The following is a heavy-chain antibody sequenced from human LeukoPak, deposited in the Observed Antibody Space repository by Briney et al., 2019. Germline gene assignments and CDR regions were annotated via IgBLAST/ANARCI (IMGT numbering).Heavy chain of an antibody. CDR2: ISSSSSYI. V-gene: IGHV3-21*01. D-gene: IGHD2-15*01. CDR1: GFTFSSYS. J-gene: IGHJ3*02. CDR3: ARDLGYCSGGSCFRAFDI. Sequence: GGSLRLSCAASGFTFSSYSMNWVRQAPGKGLEWVSSISSSSSYIYYADSVKGRFTISRDNAKNSLYLQMNSLRAEDTAVYYCARDLGYCSGGSCFRAFDIWGQGTMVTVSS.